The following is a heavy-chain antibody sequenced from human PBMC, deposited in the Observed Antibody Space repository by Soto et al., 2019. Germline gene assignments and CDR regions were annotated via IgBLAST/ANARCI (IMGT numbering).Heavy chain of an antibody. D-gene: IGHD3-16*01. J-gene: IGHJ4*02. Sequence: QEQLVQSGHEVKKPGSSVKVSCKDSGGLFSSFAISWVRQAPGQGLEWVGGIIPVFGTTNYAEKFQGRVTITADESTNTAYMELSSLISGDTAMYYCARGGGPYVWFNEFWGQGTLVTVSS. CDR3: ARGGGPYVWFNEF. CDR2: IIPVFGTT. CDR1: GGLFSSFA. V-gene: IGHV1-69*01.